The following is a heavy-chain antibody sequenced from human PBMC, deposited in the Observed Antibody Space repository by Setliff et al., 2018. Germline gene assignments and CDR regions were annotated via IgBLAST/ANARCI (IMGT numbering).Heavy chain of an antibody. CDR2: IYTSGST. CDR3: ARARPASIAGVVPGVADFGIDV. V-gene: IGHV4-4*07. Sequence: SETLSLTCSVSSGSMRNYYWIWIRQPAGEGLEWIGRIYTSGSTNYNPSLKRRVTISLEMSKNQFSLALSSVTAADTAVYYCARARPASIAGVVPGVADFGIDVWGQGTTVTVSS. J-gene: IGHJ6*02. CDR1: SGSMRNYY. D-gene: IGHD2-2*01.